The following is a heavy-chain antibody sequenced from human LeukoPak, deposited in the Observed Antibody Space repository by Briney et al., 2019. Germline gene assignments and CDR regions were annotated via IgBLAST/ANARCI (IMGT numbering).Heavy chain of an antibody. J-gene: IGHJ4*02. CDR3: AKTPSHRLLWFAFFDY. Sequence: GGSLRLSCAASGFTFSSYAMSWVRQAPGKGLEWVSAISGSGGSTYYADSVKGRFTISRDNSKNTLYLQMNSLRAEDTAVYYCAKTPSHRLLWFAFFDYWGQGTLVTVSS. D-gene: IGHD3-10*01. CDR2: ISGSGGST. CDR1: GFTFSSYA. V-gene: IGHV3-23*01.